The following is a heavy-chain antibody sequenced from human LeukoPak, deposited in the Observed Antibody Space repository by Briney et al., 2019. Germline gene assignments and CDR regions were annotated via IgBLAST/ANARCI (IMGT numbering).Heavy chain of an antibody. Sequence: SETLSLTCAVYGGSFSGYYWSWIRQPPGKGLEWIGYIYYSGSTYYNPSLKSRVTISVDTSKNQFSLKLSSVTAADTAVYYCARGYYDSSYWGQGTLVTVSS. CDR3: ARGYYDSSY. J-gene: IGHJ4*02. CDR2: IYYSGST. V-gene: IGHV4-30-4*01. CDR1: GGSFSGYY. D-gene: IGHD3-22*01.